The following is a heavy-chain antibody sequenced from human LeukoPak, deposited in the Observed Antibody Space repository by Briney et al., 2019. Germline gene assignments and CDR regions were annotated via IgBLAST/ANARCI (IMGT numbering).Heavy chain of an antibody. CDR3: AREYCSGGNCLYFYGMDV. Sequence: PGGSLRVSCAASGFTFSTKWMSWVRQAPGRGLEWVAVVWPDGSVKYYAYSVKGRLTISRDNSKNTLSLQMNSLRAEDTAVYYCAREYCSGGNCLYFYGMDVWGQGTTVTVSS. V-gene: IGHV3-33*08. CDR1: GFTFSTKW. J-gene: IGHJ6*02. CDR2: VWPDGSVK. D-gene: IGHD2-15*01.